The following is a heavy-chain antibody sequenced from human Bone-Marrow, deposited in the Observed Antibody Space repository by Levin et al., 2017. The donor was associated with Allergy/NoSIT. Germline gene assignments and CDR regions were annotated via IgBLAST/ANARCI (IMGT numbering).Heavy chain of an antibody. D-gene: IGHD6-19*01. Sequence: SETLSLTCTVSGGSISSHSYYWSWLRQHPEKGLEWIGYLFYSGTTYYNPSLKSRLTMSVDTSKNQFSLKLNSVTAADTALYYCASLQWLDGDYYFDYWGQGILVTVSS. V-gene: IGHV4-31*03. J-gene: IGHJ4*01. CDR2: LFYSGTT. CDR1: GGSISSHSYY. CDR3: ASLQWLDGDYYFDY.